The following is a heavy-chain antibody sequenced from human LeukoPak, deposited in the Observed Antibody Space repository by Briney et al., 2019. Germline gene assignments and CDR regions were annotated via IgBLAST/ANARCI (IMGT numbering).Heavy chain of an antibody. CDR3: AKRDTAMPKGAFDI. CDR1: GFTFSSYS. CDR2: ISGGSSGT. V-gene: IGHV3-23*01. Sequence: GGSLRLSCAASGFTFSSYSMNWVRQAPGKGLEWVSAISGGSSGTYYADSVKGRFTISRDNSKNTLYLQMSSLRAEDTAVYYCAKRDTAMPKGAFDIWGQGTMVTVSS. D-gene: IGHD5-18*01. J-gene: IGHJ3*02.